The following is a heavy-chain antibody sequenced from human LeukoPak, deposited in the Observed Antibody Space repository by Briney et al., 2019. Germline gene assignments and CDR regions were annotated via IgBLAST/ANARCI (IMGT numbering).Heavy chain of an antibody. CDR2: INPNSGGT. J-gene: IGHJ4*02. CDR1: GYTFTGYY. Sequence: GASVKVSCKASGYTFTGYYMHWVRQAPGQGLEWMGWINPNSGGTNYAQKFQGRVTMTRDTSISTAYMELSRLRSDDTAVYYCARTQNIVVAEVFDYWGQGTLVTVSS. D-gene: IGHD3-22*01. V-gene: IGHV1-2*02. CDR3: ARTQNIVVAEVFDY.